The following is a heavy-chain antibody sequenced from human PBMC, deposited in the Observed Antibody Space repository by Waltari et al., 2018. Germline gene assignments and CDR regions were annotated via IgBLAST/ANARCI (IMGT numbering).Heavy chain of an antibody. J-gene: IGHJ4*02. D-gene: IGHD6-6*01. V-gene: IGHV3-30-3*01. Sequence: VQLLESGGGLVQPGGSLRLSCAASGFTFSSYAMHWVRQAPGKGLEWVAVISYDGSNKYYADSVKGRFTISRDNSKNTLYLQMNSLRAEDTAVYYCARLRRSSSSTFDYWGQGTLVAVSS. CDR1: GFTFSSYA. CDR2: ISYDGSNK. CDR3: ARLRRSSSSTFDY.